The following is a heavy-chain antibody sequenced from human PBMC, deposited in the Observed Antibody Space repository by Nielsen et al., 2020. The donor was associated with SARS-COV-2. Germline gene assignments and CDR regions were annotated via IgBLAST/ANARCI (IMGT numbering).Heavy chain of an antibody. D-gene: IGHD3-22*01. J-gene: IGHJ3*02. V-gene: IGHV4-59*01. Sequence: SETLSLTCTVSGGSISSYYWSWIRQPPGKGLEWIGYIYYSGSTNYNPSLKSRVTISVDTSKNQFSLKLSSVTAADTAVYYCARRPDYYDSSGYYHDAFDIWGQGTMVTVSS. CDR1: GGSISSYY. CDR3: ARRPDYYDSSGYYHDAFDI. CDR2: IYYSGST.